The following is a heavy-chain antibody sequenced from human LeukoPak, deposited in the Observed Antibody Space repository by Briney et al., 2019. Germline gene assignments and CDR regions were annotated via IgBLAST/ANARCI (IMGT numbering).Heavy chain of an antibody. V-gene: IGHV4-34*01. CDR3: ARVVGSGWYFFDY. Sequence: SETLSLTCAVYGGSFSGYYWSWIRQPPGKGLGWIGEINHSGSTNYNPSLKSRVTISVDTSKNQFSLKLSSVTAADTAVYYCARVVGSGWYFFDYWGQGTLVTVSS. CDR1: GGSFSGYY. CDR2: INHSGST. D-gene: IGHD6-19*01. J-gene: IGHJ4*02.